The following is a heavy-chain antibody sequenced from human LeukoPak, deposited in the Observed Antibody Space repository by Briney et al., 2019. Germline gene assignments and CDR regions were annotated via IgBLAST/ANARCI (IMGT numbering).Heavy chain of an antibody. V-gene: IGHV1-69*05. CDR1: GGTFSSYA. CDR3: ARVVQSRDGYNFDYYYYMDV. J-gene: IGHJ6*03. CDR2: IIPILGTA. Sequence: ASVKVSCKASGGTFSSYAISWVRQAPGQGLEWMGGIIPILGTANYAQKFQGRVTITTDESTSTAYMELSSLRSEDTAVYYCARVVQSRDGYNFDYYYYMDVWGKGTTVTVSS. D-gene: IGHD5-24*01.